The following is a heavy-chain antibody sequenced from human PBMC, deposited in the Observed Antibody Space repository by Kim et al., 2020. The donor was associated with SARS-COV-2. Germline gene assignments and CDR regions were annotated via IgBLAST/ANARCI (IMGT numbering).Heavy chain of an antibody. CDR2: IYYSGST. CDR1: GGSISSYY. D-gene: IGHD4-17*01. CDR3: AGATVVTPLDAFDI. J-gene: IGHJ3*02. V-gene: IGHV4-59*01. Sequence: SETLSLTCTVSGGSISSYYWSWIRQPPGKGLEWIGYIYYSGSTNYNPSLKSRVTISVDTSKNQFSLKLSSVTAADTAVYYCAGATVVTPLDAFDIWGQGT.